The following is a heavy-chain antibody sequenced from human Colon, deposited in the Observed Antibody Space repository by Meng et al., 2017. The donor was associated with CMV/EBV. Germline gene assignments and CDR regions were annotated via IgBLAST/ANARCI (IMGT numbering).Heavy chain of an antibody. J-gene: IGHJ6*02. CDR1: GVTFNNLW. D-gene: IGHD3-22*01. V-gene: IGHV3-74*03. CDR3: SGKKEGLDYEGMDV. Sequence: GASLMISCAASGVTFNNLWMHWVRPVPGKGLVWVSRINRDGSRTTYADSEKGRFTISRDNAKNILYRQMDSLRADDTGLYYCSGKKEGLDYEGMDVWGQGTSVTVSS. CDR2: INRDGSRT.